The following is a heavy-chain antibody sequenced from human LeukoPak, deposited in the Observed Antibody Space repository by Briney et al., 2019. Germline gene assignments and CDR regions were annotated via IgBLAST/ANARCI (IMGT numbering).Heavy chain of an antibody. D-gene: IGHD6-13*01. CDR3: ARAGYSSSWYPHYAFDI. V-gene: IGHV4-31*03. Sequence: SQTLSLTCTVSGGSISSGGYYWSWIRQHPGKGLEWIGYIYYSGSTYYNPSLKSRVTISVGTSKTQFSLKLSSVTAADTAVYYCARAGYSSSWYPHYAFDIWGQGTTVTVSS. J-gene: IGHJ3*02. CDR1: GGSISSGGYY. CDR2: IYYSGST.